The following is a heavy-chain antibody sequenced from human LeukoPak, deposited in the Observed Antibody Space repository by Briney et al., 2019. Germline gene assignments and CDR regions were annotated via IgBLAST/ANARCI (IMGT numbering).Heavy chain of an antibody. Sequence: GGSLRLSCAASGFTFDTYSMTWVRQAPGKGLEWVSTISGSGGSTYYADSVKGRFSISRDNSKNTLYLQMNSLRAEDTAVYYCAKRGLFYDSSFDSWGQGTLVTVSS. CDR3: AKRGLFYDSSFDS. CDR1: GFTFDTYS. V-gene: IGHV3-23*01. CDR2: ISGSGGST. J-gene: IGHJ4*02. D-gene: IGHD3-22*01.